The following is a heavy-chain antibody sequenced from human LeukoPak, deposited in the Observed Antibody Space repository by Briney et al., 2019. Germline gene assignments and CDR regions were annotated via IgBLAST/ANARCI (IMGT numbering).Heavy chain of an antibody. CDR3: ARGPGVVVVASSRRYYMDV. V-gene: IGHV4-34*01. Sequence: KSSETLSLTCAVYGGSFSGYYWSWIRQPPGKGLEWIGEINHSGSTNYNPSLKSRVTISVDTSKNQFSLKLSSVTAADTAVYYCARGPGVVVVASSRRYYMDVWGEGTTVTVSS. J-gene: IGHJ6*03. CDR2: INHSGST. D-gene: IGHD2-15*01. CDR1: GGSFSGYY.